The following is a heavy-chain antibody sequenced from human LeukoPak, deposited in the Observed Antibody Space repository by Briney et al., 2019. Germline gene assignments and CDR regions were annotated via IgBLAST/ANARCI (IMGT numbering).Heavy chain of an antibody. V-gene: IGHV1-2*02. CDR1: GYTFTGYY. Sequence: GASVKVSCKASGYTFTGYYMHWVRQAPGQGLEWMGWINPNSGGTNYAQKFQGRVTMTRDTSISTAYMELSRLRSDDTAVYYCARIKSSNKGPTSGSYFLYWGQGTLVTVSS. D-gene: IGHD1-26*01. CDR3: ARIKSSNKGPTSGSYFLY. J-gene: IGHJ4*02. CDR2: INPNSGGT.